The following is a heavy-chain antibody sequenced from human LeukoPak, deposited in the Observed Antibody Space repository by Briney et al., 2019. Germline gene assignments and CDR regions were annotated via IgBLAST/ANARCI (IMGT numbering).Heavy chain of an antibody. Sequence: SETLSLTCTVSGGSISNYYWSWIRQPPGKGLEWIGYIYYSGSTNYNPALKSRATMSVDTSKNQFSLKLSSVTAADTAVYYCARDTYNYGSSAYYFDYWGQGTLVTVSS. D-gene: IGHD5-18*01. CDR2: IYYSGST. V-gene: IGHV4-59*12. CDR1: GGSISNYY. CDR3: ARDTYNYGSSAYYFDY. J-gene: IGHJ4*02.